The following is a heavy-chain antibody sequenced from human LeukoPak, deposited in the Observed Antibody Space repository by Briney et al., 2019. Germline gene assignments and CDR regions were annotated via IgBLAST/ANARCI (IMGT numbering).Heavy chain of an antibody. D-gene: IGHD1-26*01. CDR1: GFTFSSYD. CDR3: AKEGSNGDFDY. Sequence: GGSLRLSCAASGFTFSSYDMHWVRQAPGKGLEWVTVISYDGSNKYYGATVKGRFTISRDNSKNTLYLKMNSQRAEDTAVYYCAKEGSNGDFDYWGQGTLVTVSS. CDR2: ISYDGSNK. V-gene: IGHV3-30*18. J-gene: IGHJ4*02.